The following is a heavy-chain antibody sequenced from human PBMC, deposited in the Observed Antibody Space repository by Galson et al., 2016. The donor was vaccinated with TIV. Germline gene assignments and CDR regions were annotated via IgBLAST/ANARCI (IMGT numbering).Heavy chain of an antibody. CDR3: VRQGGDTMVRGVIRDWFDP. J-gene: IGHJ5*02. Sequence: ETLSLTCSVSGGSISSSIYYWGWIRQPPGKGLEWIGSIYDSGTTYYNPSLESRVTISIDTSKNHFSLRLRSVTAADTALCYCVRQGGDTMVRGVIRDWFDPWGQGTLVTVSS. D-gene: IGHD3-10*01. CDR2: IYDSGTT. V-gene: IGHV4-39*01. CDR1: GGSISSSIYY.